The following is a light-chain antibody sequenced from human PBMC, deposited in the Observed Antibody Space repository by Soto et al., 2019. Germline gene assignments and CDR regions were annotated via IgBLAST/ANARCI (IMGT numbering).Light chain of an antibody. V-gene: IGKV1-27*01. CDR1: QGISNN. CDR2: AAS. J-gene: IGKJ4*01. Sequence: DIQMTQSPSSLSASVGDRVTITCRARQGISNNLAWYQQTPGQVPKLLIYAASSLQSGVPSRFSGSGSGTDFTLTISSLQPEDAATYYCQRCGSAPLTFGGGTKVAI. CDR3: QRCGSAPLT.